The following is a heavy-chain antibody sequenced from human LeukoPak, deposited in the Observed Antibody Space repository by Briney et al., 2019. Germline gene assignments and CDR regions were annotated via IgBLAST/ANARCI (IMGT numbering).Heavy chain of an antibody. V-gene: IGHV1-2*02. CDR1: GYTFTGYY. Sequence: ASVKVSCKASGYTFTGYYMHWVRQAPGQGLEWMGWINPNSGGTNYAQKFQGRVTVTRDTSISTAYMELSRLRSDDTAVYYCARGKLKNYYDSSGYYDYWGQGTLVTVSS. CDR3: ARGKLKNYYDSSGYYDY. D-gene: IGHD3-22*01. CDR2: INPNSGGT. J-gene: IGHJ4*02.